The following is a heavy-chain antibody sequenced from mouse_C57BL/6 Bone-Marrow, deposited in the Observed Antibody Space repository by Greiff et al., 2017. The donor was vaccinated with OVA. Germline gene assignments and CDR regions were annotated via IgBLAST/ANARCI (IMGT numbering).Heavy chain of an antibody. J-gene: IGHJ2*01. CDR2: IHPNSGST. CDR3: ARPVCYYDYGYFDY. D-gene: IGHD2-4*01. Sequence: QVQLQQPGAELVKPGASVKLSCKASGYTFTSYWMHWVKQRPGQGLEWIGMIHPNSGSTNYNEKFKSKATLTVDKSSSTAYMQLSSLTSEDSAVYYCARPVCYYDYGYFDYWGKGTTLTVSS. V-gene: IGHV1-64*01. CDR1: GYTFTSYW.